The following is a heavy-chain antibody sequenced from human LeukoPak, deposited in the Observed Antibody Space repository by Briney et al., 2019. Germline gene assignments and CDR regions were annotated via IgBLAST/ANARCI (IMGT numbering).Heavy chain of an antibody. V-gene: IGHV4-59*08. Sequence: SETLSLTCAVYGGSFSGYYWSWIRQPPGKGLEWIGYIYYSGSTTYNPSLKSRVTISVDTSKNHFSLKLSSVTAADTAVYYYASGPTYQPIDSWGQGTLVTVSS. D-gene: IGHD2-2*01. CDR3: ASGPTYQPIDS. J-gene: IGHJ4*02. CDR1: GGSFSGYY. CDR2: IYYSGST.